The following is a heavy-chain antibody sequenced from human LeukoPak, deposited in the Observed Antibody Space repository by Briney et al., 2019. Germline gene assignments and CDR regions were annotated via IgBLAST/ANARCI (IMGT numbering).Heavy chain of an antibody. D-gene: IGHD1-26*01. Sequence: SETLSLTCTVSGGSISSSSHYWGWIRQPPGKGLEWIGSIYYSGSTYYNPSLKSRVTISVDTSKNQFSLKLSSVTAADTAVYYCAGVGATTWVYWGQGTLVTVSS. CDR1: GGSISSSSHY. V-gene: IGHV4-39*01. CDR3: AGVGATTWVY. J-gene: IGHJ4*02. CDR2: IYYSGST.